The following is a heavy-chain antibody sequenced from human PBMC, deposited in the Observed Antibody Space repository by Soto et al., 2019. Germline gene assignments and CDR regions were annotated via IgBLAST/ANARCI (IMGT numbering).Heavy chain of an antibody. Sequence: PGGSLRLACAASGFTFSSYGMHWVRQAPGKGLEWVAVIWYDGSNKYYADSVKGRFTISRDNSKNTLYLQMNSLRAEDTAVYYCAREGFVDYHDSSASPSHFDYWGQGT. CDR3: AREGFVDYHDSSASPSHFDY. D-gene: IGHD3-22*01. V-gene: IGHV3-33*01. CDR2: IWYDGSNK. J-gene: IGHJ4*02. CDR1: GFTFSSYG.